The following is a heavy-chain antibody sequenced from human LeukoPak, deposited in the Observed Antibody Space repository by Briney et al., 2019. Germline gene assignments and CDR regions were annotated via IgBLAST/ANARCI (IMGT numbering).Heavy chain of an antibody. Sequence: SVKVSYKASGGTFSSYAISWVRQAPGQGLEWMGGIIPIFGTANYAQKFQGRVTITADESTSTAYMELSSLRSEDTAVYYCARVHITMIVVVTRGWFDPWGQGTLVTVSS. D-gene: IGHD3-22*01. CDR3: ARVHITMIVVVTRGWFDP. J-gene: IGHJ5*02. CDR2: IIPIFGTA. V-gene: IGHV1-69*01. CDR1: GGTFSSYA.